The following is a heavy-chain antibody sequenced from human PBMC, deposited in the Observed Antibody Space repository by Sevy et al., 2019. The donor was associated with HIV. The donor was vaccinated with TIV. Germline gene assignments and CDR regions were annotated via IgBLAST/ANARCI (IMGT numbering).Heavy chain of an antibody. J-gene: IGHJ5*02. CDR2: INPNSGGT. D-gene: IGHD3-3*01. V-gene: IGHV1-2*02. CDR3: ERLDRITIFGVVMSPGLDP. Sequence: ASVKVSCKASGYTFTGYYMHWVRQAPGQGLEWMGWINPNSGGTNYAQKFKCRVTMTRDTSISTAYMELSRLRSDDTAVYYCERLDRITIFGVVMSPGLDPWGQGPLVTVSS. CDR1: GYTFTGYY.